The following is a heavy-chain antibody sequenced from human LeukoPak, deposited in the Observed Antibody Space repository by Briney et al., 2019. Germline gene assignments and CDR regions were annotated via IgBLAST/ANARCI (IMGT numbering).Heavy chain of an antibody. D-gene: IGHD6-13*01. V-gene: IGHV3-33*01. CDR1: GFTFSSYG. J-gene: IGHJ4*02. CDR3: ASIPGSSTSWYHFDN. CDR2: IWYDGSNK. Sequence: GGSLRLSCAASGFTFSSYGMHWVRQAPGKGLEWVAVIWYDGSNKYYADSVKGRFTISRDNSKNTLYLQMNSLRAEDTAIFYCASIPGSSTSWYHFDNWGQGTLVTVSS.